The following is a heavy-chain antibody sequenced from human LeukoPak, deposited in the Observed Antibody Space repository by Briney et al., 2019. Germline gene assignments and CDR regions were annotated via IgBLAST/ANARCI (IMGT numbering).Heavy chain of an antibody. Sequence: SETLSLTCTVSGGSISSYFWRWLRQPPGKGLAGIGFIYYCGSTNYILSLKSRVTISVDTSKNQFSLKLSSVTAADTAVYYCARAHSGSYWRNAFDIWGQGTMVTVSS. CDR2: IYYCGST. V-gene: IGHV4-59*01. J-gene: IGHJ3*02. CDR3: ARAHSGSYWRNAFDI. CDR1: GGSISSYF. D-gene: IGHD1-26*01.